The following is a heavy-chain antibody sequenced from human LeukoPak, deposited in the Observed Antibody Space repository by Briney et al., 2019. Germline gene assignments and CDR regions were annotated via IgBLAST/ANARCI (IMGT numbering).Heavy chain of an antibody. V-gene: IGHV4-38-2*02. Sequence: SETLSFTCTVSGYSISSGYYWGWIRQPPGKGLEWIGSIYHSGSTYYNASLQSRVTISIETSKNQFSLRLNSVTAADTAMYYCAKSGGYGLIDYWGQGTLVTVSS. CDR2: IYHSGST. J-gene: IGHJ4*02. D-gene: IGHD1-26*01. CDR1: GYSISSGYY. CDR3: AKSGGYGLIDY.